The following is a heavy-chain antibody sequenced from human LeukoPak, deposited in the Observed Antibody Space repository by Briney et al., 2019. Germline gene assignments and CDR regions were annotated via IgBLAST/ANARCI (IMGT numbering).Heavy chain of an antibody. V-gene: IGHV1-46*01. CDR1: GYIFTSYN. Sequence: ASVKVSCKASGYIFTSYNIYWVRQAPGQGLEWMGIINPSGGSTNYAQKFQGRVTMTRDTPTSTVYMELSSLRSEDTAVYYCARFAVHRRITVAGQFGLDYWDQGTLVSLSS. J-gene: IGHJ4*02. CDR3: ARFAVHRRITVAGQFGLDY. CDR2: INPSGGST. D-gene: IGHD6-19*01.